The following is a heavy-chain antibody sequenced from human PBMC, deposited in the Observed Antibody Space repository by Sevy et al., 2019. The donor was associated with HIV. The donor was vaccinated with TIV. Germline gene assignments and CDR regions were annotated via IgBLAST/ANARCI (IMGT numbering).Heavy chain of an antibody. Sequence: GGSLRLSCAASGFTFSSYSMNWVRQAPGKGLEWVSYISSSSSTIYYADSVKGGFTISRDNAKNSLYLQMNSLRAEDTAVYYCARDRGRTAAGIWWFDPWGQGTLVTVSS. CDR1: GFTFSSYS. CDR3: ARDRGRTAAGIWWFDP. J-gene: IGHJ5*02. V-gene: IGHV3-48*01. D-gene: IGHD6-13*01. CDR2: ISSSSSTI.